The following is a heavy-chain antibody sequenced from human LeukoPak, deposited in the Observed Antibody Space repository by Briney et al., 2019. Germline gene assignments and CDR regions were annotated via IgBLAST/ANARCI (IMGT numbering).Heavy chain of an antibody. CDR2: ISYDGSNK. J-gene: IGHJ4*02. V-gene: IGHV3-30*04. Sequence: PGGSLRLSCAASGFTSSSYAMHWVRRAPGKGLEWVAVISYDGSNKYYADSVKGRFTISRDNSKNTLYLQMNSLRAEDTAVYYCARDRQLWPPGFDYWGQGTLVTVSS. CDR1: GFTSSSYA. CDR3: ARDRQLWPPGFDY. D-gene: IGHD5-18*01.